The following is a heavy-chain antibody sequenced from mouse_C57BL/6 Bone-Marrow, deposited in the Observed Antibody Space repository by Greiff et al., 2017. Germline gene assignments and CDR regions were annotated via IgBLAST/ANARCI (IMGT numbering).Heavy chain of an antibody. CDR1: GYAFSSYW. CDR3: ARAEIGSSYWYFDV. D-gene: IGHD1-1*01. Sequence: VQLQQSGAELVKPGASVKISCKASGYAFSSYWMNWVKQRPGKGLEWIGQIYPGDGDTNYNGKFKGKATLTADKSSSTAYMQLSSLTSEDSAVYFCARAEIGSSYWYFDVWGTGTTGTVSS. V-gene: IGHV1-80*01. J-gene: IGHJ1*03. CDR2: IYPGDGDT.